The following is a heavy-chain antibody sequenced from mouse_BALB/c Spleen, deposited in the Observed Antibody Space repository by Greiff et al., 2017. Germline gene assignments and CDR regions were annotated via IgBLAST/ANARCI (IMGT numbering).Heavy chain of an antibody. V-gene: IGHV5-9-4*01. CDR1: GFTFSSYA. Sequence: VMLVESGGGLVKPGGSLKLSCAASGFTFSSYAMSWVRQSPEKRLEWVAEISSGGSYTYYPDTVTGRFTISRDNAKNTLYLEMSSLRSEDTAMYYCARTVRRGNYYAMDYWGQGTSVTVSS. D-gene: IGHD2-14*01. J-gene: IGHJ4*01. CDR3: ARTVRRGNYYAMDY. CDR2: ISSGGSYT.